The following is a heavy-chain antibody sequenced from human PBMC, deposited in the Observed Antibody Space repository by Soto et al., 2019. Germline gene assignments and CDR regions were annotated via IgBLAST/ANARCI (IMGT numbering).Heavy chain of an antibody. Sequence: SETLSLTCTVSGGSISSSSYYWGWIRQPPGKGLEWIGSIYYSGSTYYNPSLKSRVTISVDTSKNQFSLKLSSVTAADTAVYYCARLRWYCSGGSCYPPLYYFDYWGQGTLVTVSS. D-gene: IGHD2-15*01. V-gene: IGHV4-39*01. CDR2: IYYSGST. CDR1: GGSISSSSYY. CDR3: ARLRWYCSGGSCYPPLYYFDY. J-gene: IGHJ4*02.